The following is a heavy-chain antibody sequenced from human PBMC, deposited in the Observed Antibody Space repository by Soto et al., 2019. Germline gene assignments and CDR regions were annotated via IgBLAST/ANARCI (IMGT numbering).Heavy chain of an antibody. CDR1: GFTFSSYG. CDR3: AGDYGGNTYYFDY. J-gene: IGHJ4*02. CDR2: IWYDGSNK. V-gene: IGHV3-33*01. D-gene: IGHD4-17*01. Sequence: PGGSLRLSCASSGFTFSSYGMHWVRQAPGKGLEWVAVIWYDGSNKYYADSVKGRFTISRDNSKNTLYLQMNSLRAEDTAVYYCAGDYGGNTYYFDYWGQGTLVTVSS.